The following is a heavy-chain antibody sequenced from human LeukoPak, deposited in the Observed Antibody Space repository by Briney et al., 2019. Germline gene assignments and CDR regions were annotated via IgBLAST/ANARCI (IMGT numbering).Heavy chain of an antibody. Sequence: GSSVKVSCKASGGTFSSYAISWVRQAPGQGLEWMGRIIPIFGTANYAQKFQGRVTITTDESTSTAYMELSSLRSEDTAVYYCARELTVTPEGWFDPWGQGTLVTVSS. J-gene: IGHJ5*02. V-gene: IGHV1-69*05. D-gene: IGHD4-17*01. CDR3: ARELTVTPEGWFDP. CDR1: GGTFSSYA. CDR2: IIPIFGTA.